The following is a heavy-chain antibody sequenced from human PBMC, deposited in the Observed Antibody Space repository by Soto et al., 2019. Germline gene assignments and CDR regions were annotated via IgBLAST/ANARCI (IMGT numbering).Heavy chain of an antibody. CDR2: IHSGGIT. J-gene: IGHJ3*02. CDR1: GFTVSSSY. D-gene: IGHD3-10*01. V-gene: IGHV3-53*01. Sequence: GGSLRLSCAASGFTVSSSYMSWLRQAAGKGPEWVSVIHSGGITYYADSVKGRFTTSRDNSKNTLYLQMNSLRAEDTAVYYCARDWAKGFGDLLGAFDIWGQGTMVTVSS. CDR3: ARDWAKGFGDLLGAFDI.